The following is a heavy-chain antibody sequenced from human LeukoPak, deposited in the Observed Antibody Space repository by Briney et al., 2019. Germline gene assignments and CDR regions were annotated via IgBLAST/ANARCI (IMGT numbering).Heavy chain of an antibody. CDR3: ARHRSKWLQSSFDY. J-gene: IGHJ4*02. D-gene: IGHD5-24*01. CDR1: GGSINSYY. V-gene: IGHV4-59*08. CDR2: IYYSGST. Sequence: PSETLSLTCTVSGGSINSYYWSWIRQPPGKGLEWIGYIYYSGSTNYNPSLKSRVTISVDTSKNQFSLKLNSVTAADTAVYYCARHRSKWLQSSFDYWGQGTLVTVSS.